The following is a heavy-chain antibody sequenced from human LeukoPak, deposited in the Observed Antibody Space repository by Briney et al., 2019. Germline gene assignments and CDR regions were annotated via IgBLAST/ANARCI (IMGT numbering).Heavy chain of an antibody. CDR1: GGTFSSYA. CDR3: ARDGANDFWSGYSNYYYYYMDV. D-gene: IGHD3-3*01. CDR2: IIPIFGTA. J-gene: IGHJ6*03. Sequence: SVKVSCKASGGTFSSYAISWVRQAPGQGLEWMGGIIPIFGTANYAQKFQGRVTITTDESTSTAYMELSSLRSEDTAVYYCARDGANDFWSGYSNYYYYYMDVWGKGTTVTVSS. V-gene: IGHV1-69*05.